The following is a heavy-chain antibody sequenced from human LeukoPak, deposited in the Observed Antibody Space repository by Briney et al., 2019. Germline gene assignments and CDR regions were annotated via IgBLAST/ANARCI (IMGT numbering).Heavy chain of an antibody. V-gene: IGHV3-23*01. CDR1: GFTFSTYT. J-gene: IGHJ5*02. Sequence: GGSLRLSCVASGFTFSTYTMNWIRQAPGKGLEWVSGSIGSGGSAFYADSVKGRFSISRDTSKNTLFLHMNNLRAGDTAVYYCAKDLIRAAAGPFDPWGQGTLVTVSS. CDR3: AKDLIRAAAGPFDP. D-gene: IGHD6-13*01. CDR2: SIGSGGSA.